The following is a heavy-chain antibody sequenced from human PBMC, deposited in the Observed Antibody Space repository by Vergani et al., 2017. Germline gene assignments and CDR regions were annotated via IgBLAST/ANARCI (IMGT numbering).Heavy chain of an antibody. D-gene: IGHD3-3*01. CDR1: GFTFSSYA. CDR2: IYSGGST. Sequence: EVQLLESGGGLVQPGGSLRLSCAASGFTFSSYAMSWVRQAPGKGLEWVSAIYSGGSTYYADSVKGRFTISRDNSKNTLYLQMNILRAEDTAVYYCARFQYYYYGMDVWGQGTTVTVSS. V-gene: IGHV3-23*05. CDR3: ARFQYYYYGMDV. J-gene: IGHJ6*02.